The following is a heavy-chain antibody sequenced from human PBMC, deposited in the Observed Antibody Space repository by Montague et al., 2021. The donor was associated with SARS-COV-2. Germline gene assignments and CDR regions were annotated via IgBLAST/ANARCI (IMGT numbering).Heavy chain of an antibody. CDR3: AREHWENYYDFWSGTNLASDYPYYGMDV. V-gene: IGHV4-39*02. J-gene: IGHJ6*02. CDR2: IYNSGTT. D-gene: IGHD3-3*01. Sequence: SETLSLTCTVSGDSTSCPNCYWGWIRQAPGKGLDWIGTIYNSGTTYYNPSLKSRLTISIDTSKNQFSLKLTSVTAADTAVYYCAREHWENYYDFWSGTNLASDYPYYGMDVWGQGTTVTVSS. CDR1: GDSTSCPNCY.